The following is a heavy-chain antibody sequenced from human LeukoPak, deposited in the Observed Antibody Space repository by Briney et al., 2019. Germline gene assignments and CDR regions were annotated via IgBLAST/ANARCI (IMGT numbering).Heavy chain of an antibody. CDR2: IYSGGTT. J-gene: IGHJ4*02. CDR3: AGEQAVSTITGSF. CDR1: GFTFSSYA. D-gene: IGHD5/OR15-5a*01. Sequence: PGGSLRLSCAASGFTFSSYAMSWVRQAPGKGLEWVSVIYSGGTTYYADSVKGRFTISRDNSKNTLYLQMNSLRVEDTALYYCAGEQAVSTITGSFWGQGTLVTVSS. V-gene: IGHV3-66*01.